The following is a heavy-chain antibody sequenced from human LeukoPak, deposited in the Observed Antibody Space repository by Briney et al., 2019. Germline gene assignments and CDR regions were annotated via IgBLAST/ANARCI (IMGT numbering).Heavy chain of an antibody. D-gene: IGHD2-21*02. J-gene: IGHJ4*02. CDR1: GDSITNSNYF. Sequence: PSETLSLTCTVSGDSITNSNYFWGWIRQPPGQGLEWIGGVFYNGNTHYNPSLKSRVIISTDTSKNQFSLTLTAVTASDTAIYYCARRSPLVVVTAAHYYDYWGQGTLVTVSS. V-gene: IGHV4-39*01. CDR3: ARRSPLVVVTAAHYYDY. CDR2: VFYNGNT.